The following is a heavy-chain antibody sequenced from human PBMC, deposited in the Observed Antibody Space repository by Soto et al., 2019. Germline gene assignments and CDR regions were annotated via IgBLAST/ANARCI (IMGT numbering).Heavy chain of an antibody. Sequence: GGSLRLSCAASGFTFSSYGMHWVRQAPGKGLEWVAVISYDGSNKYYADSVKGRFTISRDNSKNTLYLQMNSLRAEDTAVYYCAKEYNDILTGYYSPLDFDYWGQGTLVTVSS. D-gene: IGHD3-9*01. CDR2: ISYDGSNK. V-gene: IGHV3-30*18. J-gene: IGHJ4*02. CDR3: AKEYNDILTGYYSPLDFDY. CDR1: GFTFSSYG.